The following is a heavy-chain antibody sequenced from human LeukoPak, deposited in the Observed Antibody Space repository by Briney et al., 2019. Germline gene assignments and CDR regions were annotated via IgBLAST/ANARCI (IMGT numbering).Heavy chain of an antibody. Sequence: GASVKVSRKASGYTFTSYGISWVRQAPGQGLEWMGWISAYNGNTNYAQKLQGRVTMTTDTSTSTAYMELRSLRSDDTAVYYCASGGGFWSGYYTHAFDIWGQGTMVTVSS. CDR3: ASGGGFWSGYYTHAFDI. CDR2: ISAYNGNT. D-gene: IGHD3-3*01. J-gene: IGHJ3*02. V-gene: IGHV1-18*01. CDR1: GYTFTSYG.